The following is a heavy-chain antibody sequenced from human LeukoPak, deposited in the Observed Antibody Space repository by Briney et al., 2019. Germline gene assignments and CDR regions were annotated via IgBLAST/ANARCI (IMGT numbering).Heavy chain of an antibody. D-gene: IGHD2-2*01. V-gene: IGHV3-30*18. CDR1: GFTFSSFG. CDR3: GKERWGYCSSAGCPLFDS. Sequence: RGSLRLSCAASGFTFSSFGMHWVRQAPGKGLEWVAVISYDGSYKNYADSVQGRFSISRDNPKNTLYLQMNTLSAEDTAVYYCGKERWGYCSSAGCPLFDSWGQGTLIAVSS. CDR2: ISYDGSYK. J-gene: IGHJ4*02.